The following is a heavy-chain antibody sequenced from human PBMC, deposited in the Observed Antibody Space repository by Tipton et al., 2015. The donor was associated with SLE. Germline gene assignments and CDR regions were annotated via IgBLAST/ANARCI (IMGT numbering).Heavy chain of an antibody. CDR1: GGSISSYY. D-gene: IGHD3-3*01. J-gene: IGHJ6*02. V-gene: IGHV4-59*08. Sequence: TLSLTCTVSGGSISSYYWSWIRQPPGKGLEWIGYFYYSGSTNYNPSLKSRVTISVDTSKNQFSLKLSSVTAADTAVYYCARLRYYDFWSGYYTVEGMDVWGQGTTVTVSS. CDR2: FYYSGST. CDR3: ARLRYYDFWSGYYTVEGMDV.